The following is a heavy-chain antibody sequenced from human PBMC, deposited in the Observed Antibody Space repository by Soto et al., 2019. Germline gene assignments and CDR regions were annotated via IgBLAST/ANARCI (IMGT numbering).Heavy chain of an antibody. CDR2: IIPIFGTA. J-gene: IGHJ4*02. D-gene: IGHD3-3*02. CDR1: GGTFSRYL. Sequence: SVKVSCKAFGGTFSRYLVSWVSQAPEKGLEWMGGIIPIFGTANYAQKFQGRVSISADKSTSTAYMELRSLRSEDTAVFFFVSAATTYRPKVLELTNWGQGTLVTVSS. V-gene: IGHV1-69*06. CDR3: VSAATTYRPKVLELTN.